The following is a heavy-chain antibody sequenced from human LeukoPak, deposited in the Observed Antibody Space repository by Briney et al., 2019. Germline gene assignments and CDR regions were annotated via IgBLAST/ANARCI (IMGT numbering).Heavy chain of an antibody. CDR2: ISYDGSNK. D-gene: IGHD3-22*01. J-gene: IGHJ4*02. CDR1: GFTFSSYG. Sequence: GGSLRLSYAASGFTFSSYGMHWVRQAPGKGLEWVAVISYDGSNKYYADSVKGRFTISRDNSKNTLYLQMNSLRAEDTAVYYCAKGFDYYDSSGTQPPFDYWGQGTLVTVSS. CDR3: AKGFDYYDSSGTQPPFDY. V-gene: IGHV3-30*18.